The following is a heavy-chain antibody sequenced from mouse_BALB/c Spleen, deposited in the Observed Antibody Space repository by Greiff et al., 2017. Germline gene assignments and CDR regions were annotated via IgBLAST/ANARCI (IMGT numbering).Heavy chain of an antibody. Sequence: QVQLKESGPGLVAPSQSLSITCTVSGFSLTGYGVNWVRQPPGKGLEWLGMIWGDGSTDYNSALKSRLSISKDNSKSQVFLKMNSLQTDDTARYYCARDFDYGAYYYAMDYWGQGTSVTVSS. V-gene: IGHV2-6-7*01. CDR1: GFSLTGYG. CDR3: ARDFDYGAYYYAMDY. CDR2: IWGDGST. J-gene: IGHJ4*01. D-gene: IGHD1-1*02.